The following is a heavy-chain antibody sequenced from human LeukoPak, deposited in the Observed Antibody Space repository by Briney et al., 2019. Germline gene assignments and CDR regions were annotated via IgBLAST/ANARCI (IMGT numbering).Heavy chain of an antibody. CDR1: GFTLSNYE. Sequence: PGGSLRLSCAASGFTLSNYEMNWVRQAPGNWLEWVSYISISGSTKYYADSVKGRFTISRDDATNSVYPQMNSLRAEDTAVYYCARDLGVTTPPWAYWGQGTLVTVSS. J-gene: IGHJ4*02. CDR2: ISISGSTK. CDR3: ARDLGVTTPPWAY. D-gene: IGHD4-11*01. V-gene: IGHV3-48*03.